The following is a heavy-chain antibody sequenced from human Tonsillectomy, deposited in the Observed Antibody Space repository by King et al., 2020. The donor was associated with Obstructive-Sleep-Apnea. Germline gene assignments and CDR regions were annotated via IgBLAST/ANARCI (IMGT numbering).Heavy chain of an antibody. Sequence: QLQESGPGLVKPPETLSLTCTVSGGSISSYYWNWIRQPPGKGLEWIGYIYYSGSTNYNPSLKRRVNISIDTSKNQFSLRLSSVTAADTAGYYCARDQGYFGSGSYRDNWFDPWGQGTLVTVSS. V-gene: IGHV4-59*01. CDR2: IYYSGST. D-gene: IGHD3-10*01. CDR1: GGSISSYY. J-gene: IGHJ5*02. CDR3: ARDQGYFGSGSYRDNWFDP.